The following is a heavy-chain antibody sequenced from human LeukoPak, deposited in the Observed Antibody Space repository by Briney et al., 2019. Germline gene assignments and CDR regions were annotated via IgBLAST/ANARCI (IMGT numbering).Heavy chain of an antibody. J-gene: IGHJ3*02. Sequence: GGSLRLSCAASGFTFSSYGMHWVRQAPGKGLEWVAVIWYDGSNKYYADSVKGRFTISRDNSKNTLYLQMNSLGAEDTAVYYCAKSGDYYDSSGLKGNAFDIWGQGTMVTVSS. CDR3: AKSGDYYDSSGLKGNAFDI. CDR1: GFTFSSYG. V-gene: IGHV3-33*06. CDR2: IWYDGSNK. D-gene: IGHD3-22*01.